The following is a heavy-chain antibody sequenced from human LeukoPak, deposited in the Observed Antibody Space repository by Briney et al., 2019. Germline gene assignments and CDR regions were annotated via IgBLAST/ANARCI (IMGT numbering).Heavy chain of an antibody. D-gene: IGHD3-10*01. V-gene: IGHV4-4*02. CDR1: GGSISSSNW. J-gene: IGHJ4*02. Sequence: SGTLSLTCAVSGGSISSSNWWSWVRQPPGKGLEWIGEIYHSGSTNYNPSLKSRVTISVDKSKNQFSLKLSSVTAADTAVYYCARDYYGSGSTFDYWGPGTLVTVSS. CDR3: ARDYYGSGSTFDY. CDR2: IYHSGST.